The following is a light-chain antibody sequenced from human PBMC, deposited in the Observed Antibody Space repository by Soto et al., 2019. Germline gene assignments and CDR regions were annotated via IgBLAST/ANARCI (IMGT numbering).Light chain of an antibody. CDR3: QQYNTYSGT. CDR2: AAS. J-gene: IGKJ1*01. Sequence: DIPMTQSPSSVSASVGDTVTITCRASQDISSWVAWYQQKPGKAPKLLISAASSLQSGVPTRFSGSGSGTEFTLTISSLQPDDFATYYCQQYNTYSGTFGPGTKVDIK. CDR1: QDISSW. V-gene: IGKV1-5*01.